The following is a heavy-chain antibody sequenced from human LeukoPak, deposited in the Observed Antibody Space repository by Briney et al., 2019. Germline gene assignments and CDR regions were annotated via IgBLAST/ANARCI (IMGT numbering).Heavy chain of an antibody. J-gene: IGHJ4*02. D-gene: IGHD1-26*01. V-gene: IGHV1-2*02. CDR2: INPNSGGT. Sequence: ASVKVSCKASRYTLTGYYMHWVRQAPGQGLEWMGWINPNSGGTNYAQKFQGRVTMTRDTSISTAYMELSRLRSDDTAVYYCARDTGDEVGATVDYWGQGTLVTVSS. CDR3: ARDTGDEVGATVDY. CDR1: RYTLTGYY.